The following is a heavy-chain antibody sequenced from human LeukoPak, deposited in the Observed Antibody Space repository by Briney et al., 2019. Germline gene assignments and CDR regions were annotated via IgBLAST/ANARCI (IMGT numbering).Heavy chain of an antibody. CDR2: IYHSGST. D-gene: IGHD3-10*01. J-gene: IGHJ3*02. Sequence: SETLSLTCTVSGYSISSGYYWGWIRQPPGKGLEWIGTIYHSGSTYYNPSLKSRVTISIDTSKNQFSLKLSSVTAADTAVYYCARDPFGEYAFDTWGQGTMVTVSS. CDR1: GYSISSGYY. CDR3: ARDPFGEYAFDT. V-gene: IGHV4-38-2*02.